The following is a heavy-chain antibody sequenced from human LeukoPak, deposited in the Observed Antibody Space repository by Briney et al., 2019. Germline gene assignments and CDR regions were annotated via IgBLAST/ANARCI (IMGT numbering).Heavy chain of an antibody. Sequence: SQTLSLTCTVSGGSISSGDYYWSWIRQPPGKGLEWIVYIYYSGSTYYNPSLKSRVTISVNTSKNQFSLKLSSVTAADTAVYYCARDHSGYFDYWGQGTLVTVSS. D-gene: IGHD3-22*01. J-gene: IGHJ4*02. V-gene: IGHV4-30-4*08. CDR2: IYYSGST. CDR1: GGSISSGDYY. CDR3: ARDHSGYFDY.